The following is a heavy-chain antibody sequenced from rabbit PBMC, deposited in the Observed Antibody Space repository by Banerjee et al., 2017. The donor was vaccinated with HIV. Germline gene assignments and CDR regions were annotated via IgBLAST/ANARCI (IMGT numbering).Heavy chain of an antibody. CDR1: GFDFSSNA. Sequence: QEQLVESGGGLVQPEGSLTLTCKASGFDFSSNAMCWVRQAPGKGLEWIASIDSAGVSTYYASWAKGRFTLSKTSSTTVTLQMTSLTAADTATYFCARGALWGPGTLVTVS. V-gene: IGHV1S45*01. J-gene: IGHJ6*01. D-gene: IGHD3-3*01. CDR2: IDSAGVST. CDR3: ARGAL.